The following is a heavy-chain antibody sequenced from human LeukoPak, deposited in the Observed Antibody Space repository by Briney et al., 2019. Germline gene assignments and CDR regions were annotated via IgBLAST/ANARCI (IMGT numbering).Heavy chain of an antibody. V-gene: IGHV1-2*02. CDR2: INPNSGGT. Sequence: ASVKVSCKASGYTFTGYYMHWVRQAPGQGREWMGWINPNSGGTNYAQKFQGRVTMTRDTSISTAYMELSRLRSDDTAVYYCARDLGGSGSYYNVHYYYYGMDVWGQGTTVTVSS. CDR1: GYTFTGYY. CDR3: ARDLGGSGSYYNVHYYYYGMDV. D-gene: IGHD3-10*01. J-gene: IGHJ6*02.